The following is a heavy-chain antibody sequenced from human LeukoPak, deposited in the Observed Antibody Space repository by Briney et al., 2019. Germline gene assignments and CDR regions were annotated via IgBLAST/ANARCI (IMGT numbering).Heavy chain of an antibody. V-gene: IGHV3-21*01. Sequence: GGSLRLSCVASGFTFSSYSMNWFRQAPGKGLEWVSSISSSSSYIYYADSVKGRFTISRDNAKNSLYLQMNSLRAEDTAVYYCALTGYSSGWYVNWGQGTLVTVSS. CDR1: GFTFSSYS. J-gene: IGHJ4*02. CDR3: ALTGYSSGWYVN. D-gene: IGHD6-19*01. CDR2: ISSSSSYI.